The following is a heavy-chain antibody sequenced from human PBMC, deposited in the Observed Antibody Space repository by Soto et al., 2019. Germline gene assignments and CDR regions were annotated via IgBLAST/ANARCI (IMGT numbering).Heavy chain of an antibody. J-gene: IGHJ4*02. CDR3: AKGSDYFDY. V-gene: IGHV3-9*01. CDR1: GFTFDDYA. Sequence: GGSLRLSCAASGFTFDDYAMHWVRQAPGKGLEWVSGISWNSGSIGYADSVKGRFTISRDNAKNSLCLQMNSLRAEDTALYYCAKGSDYFDYWGQGTLVTVSS. CDR2: ISWNSGSI.